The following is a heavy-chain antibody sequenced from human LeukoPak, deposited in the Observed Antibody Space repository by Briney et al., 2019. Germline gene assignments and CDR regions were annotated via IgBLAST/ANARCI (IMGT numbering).Heavy chain of an antibody. CDR1: GFTFSSYA. V-gene: IGHV3-30-3*01. CDR3: AKDLSSSWYPFWDY. Sequence: GGSLRLSCAASGFTFSSYAMHWVRQAPGKGLEWVVVISYDGSNKYYADSVKGRFTISRDNSKNTLYLQMNSLRAEDTAVYYCAKDLSSSWYPFWDYWGQGTLVTVSS. J-gene: IGHJ4*02. CDR2: ISYDGSNK. D-gene: IGHD6-13*01.